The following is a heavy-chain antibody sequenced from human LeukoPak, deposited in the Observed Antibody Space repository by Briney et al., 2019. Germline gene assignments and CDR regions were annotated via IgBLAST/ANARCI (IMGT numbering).Heavy chain of an antibody. CDR1: GGSFSGYY. Sequence: SETLSLTCAVYGGSFSGYYWSWIRQPPGKGLEWIGEINHSGSTNYNPSLKSRVTISVDTSKNQFSLKLSSVTAADTAVYYCARGPPDYDYVWGSYRIWYFQHWGQGTLVTVSS. D-gene: IGHD3-16*02. J-gene: IGHJ1*01. V-gene: IGHV4-34*01. CDR3: ARGPPDYDYVWGSYRIWYFQH. CDR2: INHSGST.